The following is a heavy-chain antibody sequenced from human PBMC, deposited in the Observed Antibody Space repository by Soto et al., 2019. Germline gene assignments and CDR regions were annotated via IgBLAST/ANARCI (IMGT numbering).Heavy chain of an antibody. J-gene: IGHJ6*02. V-gene: IGHV3-15*07. D-gene: IGHD3-16*01. CDR1: GFTFSNAW. CDR2: IKSKTDGGTT. Sequence: EVQLVESGGGLVKPGGSLRLYCAASGFTFSNAWMNWVRQAPGKGLAWVGRIKSKTDGGTTNYAAPVKGRFTISRDDSKNPLYLQMNSLKTEDTAVYYCTTEGDVYGMDVWGQGTTVTVSS. CDR3: TTEGDVYGMDV.